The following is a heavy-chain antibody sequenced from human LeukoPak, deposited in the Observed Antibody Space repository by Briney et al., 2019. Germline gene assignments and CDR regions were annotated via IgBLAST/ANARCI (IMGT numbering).Heavy chain of an antibody. J-gene: IGHJ6*03. CDR1: GYTFTSYG. CDR3: ARDLCYYGSGSYYPGGYYYYYMDV. CDR2: ISGYNGNT. D-gene: IGHD3-10*01. V-gene: IGHV1-18*01. Sequence: ASVKVSCKAAGYTFTSYGISWVRQAPGRGLEWMGWISGYNGNTKYAQKLQGRVTMTTDTSTSTAYMELRSLRSDDTAVYYCARDLCYYGSGSYYPGGYYYYYMDVWGKGTTVTVSS.